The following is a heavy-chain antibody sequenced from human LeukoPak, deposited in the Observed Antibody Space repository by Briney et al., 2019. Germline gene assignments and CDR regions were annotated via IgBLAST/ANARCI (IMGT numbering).Heavy chain of an antibody. CDR3: AREGPPGYYFDY. CDR2: ISTYNGNT. V-gene: IGHV1-18*01. J-gene: IGHJ4*02. Sequence: ASVKVSCKTSGYTFTSYGISWVRQAPGHGLEWMGWISTYNGNTNYAQNLQGRIIMTTDTSTSTAYMELRSLRSDDTAVYYCAREGPPGYYFDYWGQGTLVTVSS. CDR1: GYTFTSYG.